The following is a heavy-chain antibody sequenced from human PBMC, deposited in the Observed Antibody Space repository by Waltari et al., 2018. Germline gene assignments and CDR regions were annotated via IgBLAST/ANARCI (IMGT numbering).Heavy chain of an antibody. V-gene: IGHV4-59*01. J-gene: IGHJ4*02. Sequence: QVQLQESGPGLVKPSETLSLTCTVSGGSISSYYWSWVRQPPGKGLEWIGYIYYSGSTNYNPSLKSRVTISVDTSKNQFSLKLSSVTAADTAVYYCARVGAEDYFDYWGQGTLVTVSS. CDR3: ARVGAEDYFDY. D-gene: IGHD2-15*01. CDR1: GGSISSYY. CDR2: IYYSGST.